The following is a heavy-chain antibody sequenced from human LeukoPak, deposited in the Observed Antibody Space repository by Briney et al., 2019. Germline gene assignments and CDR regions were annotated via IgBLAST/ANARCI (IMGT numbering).Heavy chain of an antibody. Sequence: SETLSLTCTVFGGSISSYYWSWIRQPPGKGLEWIGYIYYSGSTNYNPSLKSRVTISVDTSKNQFSLKLSSVTAADTAVYYCGGTPYYYDSSGPIDYWGQGTLVAVSS. CDR2: IYYSGST. D-gene: IGHD3-22*01. J-gene: IGHJ4*02. CDR3: GGTPYYYDSSGPIDY. V-gene: IGHV4-59*01. CDR1: GGSISSYY.